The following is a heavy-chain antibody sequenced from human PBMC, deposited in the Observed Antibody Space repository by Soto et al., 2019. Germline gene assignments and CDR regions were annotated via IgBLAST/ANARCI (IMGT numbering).Heavy chain of an antibody. CDR2: IWYDGSNK. D-gene: IGHD6-6*01. CDR1: GFTFSSYG. J-gene: IGHJ4*02. CDR3: ARATKQLWPPLDY. V-gene: IGHV3-33*01. Sequence: GGSLRLSCAASGFTFSSYGMHWVRQAPGKGLEWVAVIWYDGSNKYYADSVKGRFTISRDNSKNTLYLQMNSLRAEDTAVYYCARATKQLWPPLDYWGQGTLVTVSS.